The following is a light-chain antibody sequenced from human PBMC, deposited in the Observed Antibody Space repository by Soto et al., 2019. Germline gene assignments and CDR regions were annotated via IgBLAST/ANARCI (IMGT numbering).Light chain of an antibody. CDR3: QQYNSYPWT. CDR2: KAS. V-gene: IGKV1-5*03. J-gene: IGKJ1*01. Sequence: DIQMTQSPSTLSASVGDRVTITCRASQSISSRLAWYQQKPGKAPKLLIYKASSLESGVPSRFGGSGSGTEFTLTISSLQPDDFATYDCQQYNSYPWTFGQGTKVEIK. CDR1: QSISSR.